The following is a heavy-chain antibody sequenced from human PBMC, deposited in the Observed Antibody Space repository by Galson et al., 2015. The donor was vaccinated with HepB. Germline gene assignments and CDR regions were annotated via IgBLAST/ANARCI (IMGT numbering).Heavy chain of an antibody. D-gene: IGHD1-14*01. CDR2: INQHGSEE. Sequence: SLRLSCAASGFTFSSYWMTWVRQAPGKGPEWVANINQHGSEEYYVDSVKGRFTIPRDNAKNSLYLQMNSLRAEDTAVYYCARDASVEPWSHCPDYWGQGTLVTVSS. V-gene: IGHV3-7*03. CDR3: ARDASVEPWSHCPDY. J-gene: IGHJ4*02. CDR1: GFTFSSYW.